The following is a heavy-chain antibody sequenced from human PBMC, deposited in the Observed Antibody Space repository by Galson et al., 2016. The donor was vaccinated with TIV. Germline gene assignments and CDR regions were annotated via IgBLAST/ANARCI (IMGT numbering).Heavy chain of an antibody. J-gene: IGHJ4*02. CDR3: AKDLED. Sequence: SVKVSCKASGYTFSGYNLHWVRQAPGQGLEWTGRIIPNSGGTNYAQKFQGRITMTRDTSINTTYMELRRLRSDDTAIYYCAKDLEDWGQGTLVSVSS. CDR2: IIPNSGGT. CDR1: GYTFSGYN. V-gene: IGHV1-2*06.